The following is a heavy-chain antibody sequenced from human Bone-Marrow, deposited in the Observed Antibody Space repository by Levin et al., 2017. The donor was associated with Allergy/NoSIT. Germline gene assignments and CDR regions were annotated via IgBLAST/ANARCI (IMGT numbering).Heavy chain of an antibody. CDR2: INSDGSST. J-gene: IGHJ4*02. CDR1: GFTFSRYS. Sequence: GESLKISCAASGFTFSRYSMHWVRQAPGKGLVWVSRINSDGSSTSYADSVKGRFTISRDNAKNTLYLQMNSLRAEDTAVYYCARELYGDYGFDYWGQGTLVTVSS. D-gene: IGHD4-17*01. V-gene: IGHV3-74*01. CDR3: ARELYGDYGFDY.